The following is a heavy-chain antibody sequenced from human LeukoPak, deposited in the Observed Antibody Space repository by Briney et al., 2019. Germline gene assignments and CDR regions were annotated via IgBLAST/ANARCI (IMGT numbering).Heavy chain of an antibody. D-gene: IGHD3-22*01. Sequence: PGGSLRLSCAASGFTFSNAWMSWVRQAPGKGLEWVGRIKSKTDGGTTDYAAPVKGRFTISRDDSKNTLYLQMNSLKTEDTAVYYCTTDVLPPITMIVVADDLDLASFDYWGQGTLVTVSS. J-gene: IGHJ4*02. V-gene: IGHV3-15*01. CDR3: TTDVLPPITMIVVADDLDLASFDY. CDR1: GFTFSNAW. CDR2: IKSKTDGGTT.